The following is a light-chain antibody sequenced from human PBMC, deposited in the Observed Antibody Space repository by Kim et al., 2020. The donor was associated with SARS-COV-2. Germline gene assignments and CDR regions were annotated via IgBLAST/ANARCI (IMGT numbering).Light chain of an antibody. CDR3: QQLHTLPYT. Sequence: ASGGERAIATGRADQDIKTYLAWYQQKPGKAPKLLIHTASTLQSGVPSRFSGSGSGTDFTLTISSPQPEDSATYYCQQLHTLPYTFGQGTKLEI. V-gene: IGKV1-9*01. J-gene: IGKJ2*01. CDR1: QDIKTY. CDR2: TAS.